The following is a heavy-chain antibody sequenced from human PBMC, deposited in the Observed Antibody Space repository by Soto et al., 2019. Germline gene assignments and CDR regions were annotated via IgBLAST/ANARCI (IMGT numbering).Heavy chain of an antibody. Sequence: GGSLRLSCAASGFTFSSYSMNWVRQAPGKGLEWVSYISSSSSTIYYADSVKGRFTISRDNAKNSLYLQMNSLRAEDTAVYYCARDSMTTVSGIDYWGQGTLVTVSS. CDR1: GFTFSSYS. D-gene: IGHD4-17*01. J-gene: IGHJ4*02. CDR2: ISSSSSTI. CDR3: ARDSMTTVSGIDY. V-gene: IGHV3-48*01.